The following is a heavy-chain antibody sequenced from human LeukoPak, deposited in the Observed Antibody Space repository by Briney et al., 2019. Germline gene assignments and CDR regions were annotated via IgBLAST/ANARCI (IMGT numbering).Heavy chain of an antibody. D-gene: IGHD1-26*01. V-gene: IGHV4-59*01. CDR2: IYYSGST. Sequence: PSETLSLTCTVSGGSISSYYWSWIRQPPGKGLEWIGYIYYSGSTNYNPSLKSRVTISVDTSKSQFSLKLSSVTAADTAVYYCARDRGGGYLFDYWGQGTLVTVSS. CDR3: ARDRGGGYLFDY. J-gene: IGHJ4*02. CDR1: GGSISSYY.